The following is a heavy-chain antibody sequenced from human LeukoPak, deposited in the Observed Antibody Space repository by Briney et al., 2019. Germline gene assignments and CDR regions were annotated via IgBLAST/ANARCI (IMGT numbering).Heavy chain of an antibody. Sequence: SETLSLTCTVSGGSISSYYWSWIRQPPVKGLEWIGYIYYSGSTNYNPSLKSRVTISVDTSKNQFSLKLSSVTAADTAVYYCARGRDGYNELDYWGQGTLVTVSS. CDR2: IYYSGST. CDR3: ARGRDGYNELDY. D-gene: IGHD5-24*01. V-gene: IGHV4-59*01. CDR1: GGSISSYY. J-gene: IGHJ4*02.